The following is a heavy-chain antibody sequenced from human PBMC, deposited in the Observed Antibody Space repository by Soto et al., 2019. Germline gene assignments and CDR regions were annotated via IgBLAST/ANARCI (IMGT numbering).Heavy chain of an antibody. Sequence: QGQLVQSGAEVKKPGASVKVSCKASGYTFHMFGYTWVRQAPGQGLVWVGGISASDGNTGDGKNLQRGSSLSTHTTTRPAYMELRSVTSDDTAVYFCARTRRLYLNDDHGDYGASMEDYCGQGTLISVST. V-gene: IGHV1-18*01. J-gene: IGHJ4*02. CDR2: ISASDGNT. CDR1: GYTFHMFG. D-gene: IGHD4-17*01. CDR3: ARTRRLYLNDDHGDYGASMEDY.